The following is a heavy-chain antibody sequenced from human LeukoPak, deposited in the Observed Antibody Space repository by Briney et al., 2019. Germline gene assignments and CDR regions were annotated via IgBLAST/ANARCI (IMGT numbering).Heavy chain of an antibody. CDR2: FYWDDDK. J-gene: IGHJ4*02. CDR1: GFSLSTSGVG. V-gene: IGHV2-5*02. Sequence: SGPTLVKPTQTLTLTCTFSGFSLSTSGVGVGWIRQPPGKALEWFALFYWDDDKRYSPSLKSRLTITKDTSKNQVVLTMTNMDPVDTATYYCAHSCGGGNSAYFDYWGQGTLVTVSS. CDR3: AHSCGGGNSAYFDY. D-gene: IGHD4-23*01.